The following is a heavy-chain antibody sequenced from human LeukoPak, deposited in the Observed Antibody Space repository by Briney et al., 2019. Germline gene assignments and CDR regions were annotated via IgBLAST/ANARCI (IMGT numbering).Heavy chain of an antibody. CDR3: ARRGINSPFDY. D-gene: IGHD3-16*01. J-gene: IGHJ4*02. CDR2: IYPGDSDT. CDR1: GYSFPNYW. V-gene: IGHV5-51*01. Sequence: GESLKISCKGSGYSFPNYWIGWVRQMPGKALEWIGIIYPGDSDTRYSPSFQGQVIISADKSISTAYLQWSSLKASDTAMYYCARRGINSPFDYWGQGTLVTVSS.